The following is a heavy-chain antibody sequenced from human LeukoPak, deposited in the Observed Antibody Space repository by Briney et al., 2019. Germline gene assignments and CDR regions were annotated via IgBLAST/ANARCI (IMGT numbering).Heavy chain of an antibody. CDR2: IKSKTDGGTT. V-gene: IGHV3-15*01. CDR3: TTVKPFDY. J-gene: IGHJ4*02. CDR1: GFTFSNAW. Sequence: RPGGSLRLSFAASGFTFSNAWMSCVRQAPGEGLECVGRIKSKTDGGTTDYAATVKVRFTISRDDSKNTLYLQMNSLKTEDTAVYYCTTVKPFDYWGQGTLVTVSS.